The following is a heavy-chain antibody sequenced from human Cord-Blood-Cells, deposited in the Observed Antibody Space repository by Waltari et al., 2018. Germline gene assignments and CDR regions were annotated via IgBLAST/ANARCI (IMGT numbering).Heavy chain of an antibody. CDR3: ARQSPNDYYGSGSYFDY. Sequence: QLQLQESGPGLVKPSETLSLTCTVSGGSISSISYYWGWIRQPPGKGLEWIGSIYYSGSTYYNPSLKSRVTISVDTSKNQFSLKLSSVTAADTAVYYCARQSPNDYYGSGSYFDYWGQGTLVTVSS. CDR2: IYYSGST. D-gene: IGHD3-10*01. V-gene: IGHV4-39*01. J-gene: IGHJ4*02. CDR1: GGSISSISYY.